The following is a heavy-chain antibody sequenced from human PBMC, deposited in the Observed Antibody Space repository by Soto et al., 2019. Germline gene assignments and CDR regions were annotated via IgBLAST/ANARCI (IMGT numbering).Heavy chain of an antibody. D-gene: IGHD6-19*01. J-gene: IGHJ3*02. V-gene: IGHV4-39*01. CDR3: ARGSSGWYGLDAFDI. Sequence: PPETLSLTCTVSAGSLRSSSYYWGWITQRPGKGLEWIGSIYYRGSTYYNPSLKSRVTISVDTSKNQFSLKLSSVTAADTAVYFCARGSSGWYGLDAFDIWGQGTMVT. CDR1: AGSLRSSSYY. CDR2: IYYRGST.